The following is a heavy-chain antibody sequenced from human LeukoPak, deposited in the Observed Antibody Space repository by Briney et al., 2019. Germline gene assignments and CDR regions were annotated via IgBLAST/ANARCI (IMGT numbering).Heavy chain of an antibody. CDR3: ARGGSIAARPRPYYGMDV. CDR1: GYTFTSYG. J-gene: IGHJ6*02. V-gene: IGHV1-18*01. Sequence: ASVKVSCKASGYTFTSYGIIWVRQAPGQGLEWMGWISAYNGNTNYAQKLQVRVTMTTDTSTSTAYMELRSLRSDDTAVYYCARGGSIAARPRPYYGMDVWGQGTTVTVSS. CDR2: ISAYNGNT. D-gene: IGHD6-6*01.